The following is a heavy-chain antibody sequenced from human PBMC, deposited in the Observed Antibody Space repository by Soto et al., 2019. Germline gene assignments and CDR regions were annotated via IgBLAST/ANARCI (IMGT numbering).Heavy chain of an antibody. Sequence: SETLSLTCTVSGGSISSSNYYWGWIRQPPGKGLEWIGSIFYSGSPYYNPSLKSRVTISVDTSKNQFSLKLSSVTAADTAVYYCARSYSSSWYWVFDYWGQGTLVTVSS. J-gene: IGHJ4*02. CDR1: GGSISSSNYY. CDR2: IFYSGSP. CDR3: ARSYSSSWYWVFDY. V-gene: IGHV4-39*01. D-gene: IGHD6-13*01.